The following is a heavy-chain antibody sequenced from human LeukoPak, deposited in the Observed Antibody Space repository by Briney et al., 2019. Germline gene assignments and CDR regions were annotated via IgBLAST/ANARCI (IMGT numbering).Heavy chain of an antibody. Sequence: PSETLSLTCTVSGGSISSYYWSWIRQPAGKGLEWIGRIYTSGGTNYNPSLKSRVTMSVDTSKNQFSLKLSSVTAADTAVYYCARDTGSYYVNDAFDIWGQGTMVTVSS. CDR2: IYTSGGT. CDR3: ARDTGSYYVNDAFDI. J-gene: IGHJ3*02. V-gene: IGHV4-4*07. CDR1: GGSISSYY. D-gene: IGHD1-26*01.